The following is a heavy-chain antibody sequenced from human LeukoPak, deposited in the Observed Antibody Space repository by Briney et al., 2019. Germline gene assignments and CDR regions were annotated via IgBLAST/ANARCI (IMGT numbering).Heavy chain of an antibody. CDR3: AKAPLTGYSSSWYEIDY. J-gene: IGHJ4*02. CDR1: GFTFSDYA. CDR2: ISGSGGST. Sequence: GGSLRLSCAASGFTFSDYAMTWVRQAPGKGLEWVSAISGSGGSTYYADSVKGRFTISRDNSKNTPYLQMNSLRAEDTAVYYCAKAPLTGYSSSWYEIDYWGQGTLVTVSS. D-gene: IGHD6-13*01. V-gene: IGHV3-23*01.